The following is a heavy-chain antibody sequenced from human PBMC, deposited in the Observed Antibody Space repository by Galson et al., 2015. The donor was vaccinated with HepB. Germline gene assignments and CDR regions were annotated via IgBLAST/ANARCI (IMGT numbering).Heavy chain of an antibody. CDR2: VDHSGST. CDR3: ARAAPPYYYYGMDV. V-gene: IGHV4-34*01. Sequence: LSLTCAVYGGPFIDYHWTWIRQTPGKGLEWIGAVDHSGSTNYNPSLKGRVSMSVDTTRKQVSPKVDSVTAADTGLYFCARAAPPYYYYGMDVWGQGTTVIVSS. CDR1: GGPFIDYH. J-gene: IGHJ6*02.